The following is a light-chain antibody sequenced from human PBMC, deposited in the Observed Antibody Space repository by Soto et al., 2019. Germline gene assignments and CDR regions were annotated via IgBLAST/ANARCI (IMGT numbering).Light chain of an antibody. CDR2: DVS. V-gene: IGLV2-14*01. Sequence: QSALTQPASVSGSPGQSITISCTGTSSDVGGYNYVSWYQHHPGKAPKLIIYDVSSRPSGVSNRFSGSKSGNTASLTISGLQTEDEADYYCNSYANINTRVFGGGTKLTVL. J-gene: IGLJ3*02. CDR3: NSYANINTRV. CDR1: SSDVGGYNY.